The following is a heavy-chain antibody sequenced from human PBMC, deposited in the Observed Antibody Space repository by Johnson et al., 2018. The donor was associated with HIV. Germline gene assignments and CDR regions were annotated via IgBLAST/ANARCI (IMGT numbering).Heavy chain of an antibody. CDR2: IYSGGST. CDR3: AIGRGEFPRHAFDI. Sequence: VQLVESGGGLVQRGGSLRLSCAASGFTFNTYVMNWVRQAPGKGLEWVSVIYSGGSTYYADSVRGRFTISRDNSKNTLYLQMSSLRADDTAVYYCAIGRGEFPRHAFDIWGQGTMVTVSS. J-gene: IGHJ3*02. D-gene: IGHD3-10*01. V-gene: IGHV3-66*01. CDR1: GFTFNTYV.